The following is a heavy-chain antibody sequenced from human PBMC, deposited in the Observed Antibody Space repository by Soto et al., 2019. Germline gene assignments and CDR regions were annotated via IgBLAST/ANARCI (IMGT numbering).Heavy chain of an antibody. D-gene: IGHD3-10*01. J-gene: IGHJ4*02. V-gene: IGHV4-61*01. Sequence: SETLSLTCTVSGGSVSSGSYYWSWIRQPPGKGLEWIGYIYYSGSTNYNPSLKSRVTISVDTSKTQFSLKLSSVTAADTAVYYCARCYYGSGSHRPDYWGQGTLVTVSS. CDR3: ARCYYGSGSHRPDY. CDR2: IYYSGST. CDR1: GGSVSSGSYY.